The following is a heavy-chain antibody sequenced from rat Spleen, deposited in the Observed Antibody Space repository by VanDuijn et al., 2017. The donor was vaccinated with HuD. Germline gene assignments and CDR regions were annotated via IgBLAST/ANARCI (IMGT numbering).Heavy chain of an antibody. CDR2: ISYDGGTT. CDR1: GFTFSDYY. Sequence: EVQLVESGGGLVQPGRSLKLSCAASGFTFSDYYMAWVRQAPTKGLEWVASISYDGGTTYHRDSVKGRFTISRENAKSSLYLQMDSLRSEDTATYYCARQDRGYWYFDFWGPGTMVTVSS. V-gene: IGHV5-20*01. D-gene: IGHD1-4*01. J-gene: IGHJ1*01. CDR3: ARQDRGYWYFDF.